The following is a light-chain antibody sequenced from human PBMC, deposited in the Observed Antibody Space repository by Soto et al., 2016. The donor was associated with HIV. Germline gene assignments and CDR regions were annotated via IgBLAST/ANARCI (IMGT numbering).Light chain of an antibody. CDR1: QSLLHSNRYHY. Sequence: DIVMTQSPLSLAVTPGEPASISCRSSQSLLHSNRYHYLTWYLQRPGQSPRRLISLGSDRASGVPDRFSGSGSGTDFTLRISRVEAEDVGVYYCMQALQTPLTFGQGTRLEIK. CDR3: MQALQTPLT. CDR2: LGS. V-gene: IGKV2-28*01. J-gene: IGKJ5*01.